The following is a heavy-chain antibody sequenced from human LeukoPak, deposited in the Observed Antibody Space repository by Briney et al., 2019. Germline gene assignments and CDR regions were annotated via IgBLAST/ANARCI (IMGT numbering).Heavy chain of an antibody. CDR2: ISNDGSNK. J-gene: IGHJ6*04. V-gene: IGHV3-30*04. D-gene: IGHD3-10*02. CDR1: GFTFTTYA. CDR3: AELGITMIGGV. Sequence: GGSLRLSCAASGFTFTTYAMHWVRQAPGKGLEWVAVISNDGSNKYYADSVRGRFTISRDNSKNTLYLHMNSLRAEDTAVYYCAELGITMIGGVWGKGTTVTISS.